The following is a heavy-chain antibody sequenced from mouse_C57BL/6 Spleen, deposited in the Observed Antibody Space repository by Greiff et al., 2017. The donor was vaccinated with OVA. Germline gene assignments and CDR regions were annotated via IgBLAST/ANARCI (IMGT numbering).Heavy chain of an antibody. CDR1: GYTFTSYW. Sequence: QVQLQQSGAELVKPGASVKLSCKASGYTFTSYWMHWVKQRPGQGLEWIGMIHPNSGSTNYNEKFKSKATLTVDKSSSTAYMQLSSLTSEDSAVYYCARGDYGSSYEDYRGQGTTLTVSS. CDR3: ARGDYGSSYEDY. J-gene: IGHJ2*01. D-gene: IGHD1-1*01. CDR2: IHPNSGST. V-gene: IGHV1-64*01.